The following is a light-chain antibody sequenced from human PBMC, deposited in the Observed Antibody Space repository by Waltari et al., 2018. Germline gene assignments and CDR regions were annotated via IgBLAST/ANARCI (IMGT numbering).Light chain of an antibody. CDR3: NSRDSSGNYVV. V-gene: IGLV3-19*01. J-gene: IGLJ2*01. CDR1: SLTSYY. CDR2: GKN. Sequence: GQTVRITCQGDSLTSYYASWSQQKPGQAPVLVIYGKNNRPSGIPDRFSGSSSGNTASLTITGAQAEDEADYYCNSRDSSGNYVVFGGGTKLTVL.